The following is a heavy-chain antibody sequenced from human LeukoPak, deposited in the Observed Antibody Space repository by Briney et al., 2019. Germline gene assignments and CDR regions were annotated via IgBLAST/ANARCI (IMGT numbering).Heavy chain of an antibody. CDR2: IIPILGIA. CDR3: ARSGIVGVREAFDI. J-gene: IGHJ3*02. V-gene: IGHV1-69*04. Sequence: SVKVSCKASGGTFSSYAISWVRQAPGQGLEWMGRIIPILGIANYAQKFQGRVTITADKSTSTAYMELSSLRSEDTAVYYCARSGIVGVREAFDIWGQGTMVTVSS. CDR1: GGTFSSYA. D-gene: IGHD1-26*01.